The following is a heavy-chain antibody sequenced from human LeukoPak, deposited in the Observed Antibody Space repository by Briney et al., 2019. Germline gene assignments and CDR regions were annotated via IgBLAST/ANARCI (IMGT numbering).Heavy chain of an antibody. CDR2: ISVYNDNT. CDR3: ARGSDYDYVWGSYRSNWFDP. D-gene: IGHD3-16*02. Sequence: ASVKVSCKASGYIFTTYGITWVRQAPGQGLEWMGWISVYNDNTYYSQKLQGRVTMTTDTSTSTAYMELRSLRSDDTAVYYCARGSDYDYVWGSYRSNWFDPWGQGTLVTVSS. J-gene: IGHJ5*02. V-gene: IGHV1-18*01. CDR1: GYIFTTYG.